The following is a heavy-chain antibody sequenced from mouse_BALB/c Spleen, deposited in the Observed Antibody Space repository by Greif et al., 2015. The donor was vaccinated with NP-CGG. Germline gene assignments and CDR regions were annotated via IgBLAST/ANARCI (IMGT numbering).Heavy chain of an antibody. D-gene: IGHD1-1*01. V-gene: IGHV14-1*02. Sequence: EVKLMESGAELVRPGALVKLSCKASGFNIKDYYMHWVKQRPEQGLEWIGWIDPENGNTIYDPKFQGKASITADTSSNTAYLQLSSLTSEDTAVYYCAYYYGSSPYWGQGTLVTVSA. CDR2: IDPENGNT. CDR1: GFNIKDYY. CDR3: AYYYGSSPY. J-gene: IGHJ3*01.